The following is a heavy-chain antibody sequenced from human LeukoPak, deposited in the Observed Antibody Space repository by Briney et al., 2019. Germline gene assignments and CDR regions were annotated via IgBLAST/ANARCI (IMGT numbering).Heavy chain of an antibody. J-gene: IGHJ4*02. CDR3: AKAYPDNKNYYDSSGYYSY. CDR1: GFTFSSYA. CDR2: ISGSGGST. V-gene: IGHV3-23*01. D-gene: IGHD3-22*01. Sequence: PGGSLRLSCAASGFTFSSYAMSWVRQAPGKGLEWVSAISGSGGSTYYADSVKGRFTISRDDSKNTLYLQMNSLRAEDTAVYYCAKAYPDNKNYYDSSGYYSYWGQGTLVTVSS.